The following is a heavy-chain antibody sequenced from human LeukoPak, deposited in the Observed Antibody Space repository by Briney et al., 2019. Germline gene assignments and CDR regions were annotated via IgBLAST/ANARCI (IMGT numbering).Heavy chain of an antibody. CDR1: GFTFSGFA. V-gene: IGHV3-73*01. J-gene: IGHJ4*02. CDR2: IRSKANSYAT. D-gene: IGHD5-24*01. CDR3: TRHDILEMATIPFDY. Sequence: GGSPRLPCAASGFTFSGFAMHWVRQASGKGLEWVGRIRSKANSYATGYAASVKGRFTISRDDSKNTAYLQMNSLKTEDTAVYYCTRHDILEMATIPFDYWGQGTLVTVSS.